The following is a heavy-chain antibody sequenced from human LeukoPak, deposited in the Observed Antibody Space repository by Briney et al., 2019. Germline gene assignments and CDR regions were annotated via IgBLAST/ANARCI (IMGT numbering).Heavy chain of an antibody. CDR3: AKDKTSGTYFDY. J-gene: IGHJ4*02. CDR1: GFTFSNYD. V-gene: IGHV3-23*01. D-gene: IGHD1-26*01. CDR2: VSGSGGST. Sequence: GGSLRLSCAASGFTFSNYDMSWVRQAPGKGLEWVSAVSGSGGSTYYADSVKGRFTVSRDNSKNTLYLQMNSLRAEDTAVYHCAKDKTSGTYFDYWGQGAPVTVSS.